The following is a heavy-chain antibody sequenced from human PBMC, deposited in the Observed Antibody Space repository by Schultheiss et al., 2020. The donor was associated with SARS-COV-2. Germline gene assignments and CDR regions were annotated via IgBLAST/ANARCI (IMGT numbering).Heavy chain of an antibody. J-gene: IGHJ4*02. CDR1: GGSISSSSYY. D-gene: IGHD5-18*01. V-gene: IGHV4-39*07. CDR2: IYYSGST. Sequence: SETLSLTCTVSGGSISSSSYYWGWIRQPPGKGLEWIGSIYYSGSTYYNPSLKSRVTISVDTSKNQFSLKLSSVTAADTAVYYCARGGYSYGSIPFDYWGQGTLVTVFS. CDR3: ARGGYSYGSIPFDY.